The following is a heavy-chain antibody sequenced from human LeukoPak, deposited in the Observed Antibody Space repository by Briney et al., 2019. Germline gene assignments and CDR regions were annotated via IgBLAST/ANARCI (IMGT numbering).Heavy chain of an antibody. CDR3: AKWYSSGWPNYFDY. CDR2: ISYDGSNK. CDR1: GFTFSSYA. V-gene: IGHV3-30-3*01. Sequence: PGGSLRLSCGASGFTFSSYAMHWVRQAPGKGLEWVAVISYDGSNKYYADSVKGRFTISRDNSKNTLYLQMNSLRAEDTAVYYCAKWYSSGWPNYFDYWGQGTLVTVSS. J-gene: IGHJ4*02. D-gene: IGHD6-19*01.